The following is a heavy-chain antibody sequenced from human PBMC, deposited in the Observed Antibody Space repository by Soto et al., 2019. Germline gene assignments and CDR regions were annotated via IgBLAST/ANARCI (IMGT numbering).Heavy chain of an antibody. Sequence: QVQLVQSGAEVKKPGASVKVSCKASGYTFTGYYMHWVRQAPGQGLEWMGWINPNSGGTNYAQKFQGWVTMTRDTSISTAYMELSRVRSDGAAVYYCARDAMHCSSTSCYSYYYYYYMDVWGKGTTVTVSS. J-gene: IGHJ6*03. CDR2: INPNSGGT. V-gene: IGHV1-2*04. CDR3: ARDAMHCSSTSCYSYYYYYYMDV. D-gene: IGHD2-2*01. CDR1: GYTFTGYY.